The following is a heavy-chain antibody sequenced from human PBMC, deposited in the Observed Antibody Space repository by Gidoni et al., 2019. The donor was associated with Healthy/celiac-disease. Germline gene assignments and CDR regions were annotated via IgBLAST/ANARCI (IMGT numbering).Heavy chain of an antibody. CDR3: AHRGSSWSFNY. CDR1: GCPLSTSGVG. D-gene: IGHD6-13*01. V-gene: IGHV2-5*01. Sequence: QITLKECGPTLVKPAQTLTLTRPFSGCPLSTSGVGVGWIRQPPGKALEWLALIYWNDDKRYSPSLKSRLTITNDTSKSQVVLTMTNMDPVDTATYSCAHRGSSWSFNYWGQGTLVTVSS. CDR2: IYWNDDK. J-gene: IGHJ4*02.